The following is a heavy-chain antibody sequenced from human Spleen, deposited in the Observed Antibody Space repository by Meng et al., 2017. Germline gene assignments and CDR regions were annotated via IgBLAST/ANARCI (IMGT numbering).Heavy chain of an antibody. V-gene: IGHV1-8*03. CDR2: MNPNSGNT. CDR3: AREFSSSFDS. Sequence: ASMKVSCKASGYTFTSYDINWVRQATGQGLEWMGWMNPNSGNTGYAQKLKGRVTSARDTSASTAHMELDSLRSEDTSVYYCAREFSSSFDSWGQGTLVTVSS. D-gene: IGHD2-2*01. J-gene: IGHJ4*02. CDR1: GYTFTSYD.